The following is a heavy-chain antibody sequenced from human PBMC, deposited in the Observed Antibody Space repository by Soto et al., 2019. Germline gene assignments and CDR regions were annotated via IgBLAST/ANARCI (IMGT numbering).Heavy chain of an antibody. D-gene: IGHD2-2*01. Sequence: GGSLRLSCAASGFTFSSYSMNWVRQAPGKGLEWVSSISSSSSYIYYADSVKGRFTISRDNAKNSLYLQMNSLRAEDTAVYYCARGEGYCSNINCRNRFDRLGQGTLVTV. CDR2: ISSSSSYI. V-gene: IGHV3-21*01. CDR1: GFTFSSYS. CDR3: ARGEGYCSNINCRNRFDR. J-gene: IGHJ5*02.